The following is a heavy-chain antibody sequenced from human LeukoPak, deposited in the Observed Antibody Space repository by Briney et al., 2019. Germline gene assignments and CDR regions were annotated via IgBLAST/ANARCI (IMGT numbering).Heavy chain of an antibody. CDR3: ARLHRGSWYFGY. CDR1: GGSISSYY. D-gene: IGHD6-13*01. CDR2: IFYSGST. Sequence: SETLSLTCTVSGGSISSYYWSWIRQPPGKGLEWIGYIFYSGSTNQNPSLKSRVTISVDTCKNQFSLKLSSVTAADTAVYYCARLHRGSWYFGYWGQGTLVTVSS. J-gene: IGHJ4*02. V-gene: IGHV4-59*08.